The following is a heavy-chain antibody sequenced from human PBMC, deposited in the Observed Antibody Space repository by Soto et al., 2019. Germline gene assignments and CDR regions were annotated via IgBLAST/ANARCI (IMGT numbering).Heavy chain of an antibody. CDR2: IIPIFGTA. Sequence: QVQLVQSGAEGKKPGSSVKVSCKASGGTFSSYAISWVRQAPGQGREWMGGIIPIFGTANYAQKFQGRVTITADESTSTAYMELSSLRSEDTAVYYCARVTCSGGSCYEYYFDYWGQGTLVTVSS. D-gene: IGHD2-15*01. J-gene: IGHJ4*02. CDR1: GGTFSSYA. V-gene: IGHV1-69*01. CDR3: ARVTCSGGSCYEYYFDY.